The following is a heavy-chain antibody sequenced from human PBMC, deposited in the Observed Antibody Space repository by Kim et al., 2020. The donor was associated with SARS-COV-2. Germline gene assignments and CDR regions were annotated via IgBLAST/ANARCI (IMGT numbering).Heavy chain of an antibody. D-gene: IGHD3-22*01. CDR3: ARDGPSYYDSSGYYPGTS. CDR2: IIPIFGTA. V-gene: IGHV1-69*13. Sequence: SVKVSCKASGGTFSSYAISWVRQAPGQGLEWMGGIIPIFGTANYAQKFQGRVTITADESTSTAYMELSSLRSEDTAVYYCARDGPSYYDSSGYYPGTSWGQGTLVTVSS. J-gene: IGHJ5*02. CDR1: GGTFSSYA.